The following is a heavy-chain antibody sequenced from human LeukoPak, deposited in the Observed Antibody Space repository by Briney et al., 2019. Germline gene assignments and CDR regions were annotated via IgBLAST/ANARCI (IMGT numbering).Heavy chain of an antibody. CDR3: ARAYSYGSGSYSGFGY. CDR1: GGSISSYF. CDR2: IYYSGSS. V-gene: IGHV4-59*01. Sequence: PSETLSLTCTVSGGSISSYFWSWIRQPPGKGLEWIGYIYYSGSSNYNYNPSLKSRVTLSVDPSKNYFSLKLSSVTAADTAVYYCARAYSYGSGSYSGFGYWGQGTLVTVPS. J-gene: IGHJ4*02. D-gene: IGHD3-10*01.